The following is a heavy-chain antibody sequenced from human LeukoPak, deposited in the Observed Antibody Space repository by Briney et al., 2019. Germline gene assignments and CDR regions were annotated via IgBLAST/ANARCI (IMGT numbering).Heavy chain of an antibody. D-gene: IGHD1-26*01. CDR2: IKQDGSEK. CDR1: GFTFSNYW. CDR3: ARTAYRGTYFPFDY. Sequence: PGGSLRLSCAASGFTFSNYWMSWVRQAPGKGLEWVANIKQDGSEKYYVDSVKGRFTISRDNSKNSLYLQMNSLRAEDTAMYYCARTAYRGTYFPFDYWGPGTLVTVSS. V-gene: IGHV3-7*03. J-gene: IGHJ4*02.